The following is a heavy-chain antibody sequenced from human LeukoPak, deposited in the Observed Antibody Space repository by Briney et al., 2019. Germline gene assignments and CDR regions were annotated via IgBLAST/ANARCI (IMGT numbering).Heavy chain of an antibody. CDR1: GFTFDDYA. J-gene: IGHJ4*02. D-gene: IGHD4-17*01. Sequence: GGSLRLSCAASGFTFDDYAMHWVRQAPGKGLEWVSGISWNSGSIGYADSVKGRFTISRDNAKNSLYLQMNSLGAEDTALYYCAKGLRALTTVTYFDYWGQGTLVTVSS. CDR2: ISWNSGSI. CDR3: AKGLRALTTVTYFDY. V-gene: IGHV3-9*01.